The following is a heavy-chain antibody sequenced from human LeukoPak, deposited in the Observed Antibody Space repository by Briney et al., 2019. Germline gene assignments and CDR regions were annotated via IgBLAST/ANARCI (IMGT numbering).Heavy chain of an antibody. J-gene: IGHJ4*02. CDR3: AKDSRYCSGGSCYSDY. CDR1: GYTFTGYY. D-gene: IGHD2-15*01. V-gene: IGHV1-2*02. Sequence: AASVKVSCKASGYTFTGYYMHWVRQAPGQGLEWMGWINPNSGGTNYAQKFQGRVTMTRDTSISTAYMELSRLRSDDTAVYYCAKDSRYCSGGSCYSDYWGQGTLVTVSS. CDR2: INPNSGGT.